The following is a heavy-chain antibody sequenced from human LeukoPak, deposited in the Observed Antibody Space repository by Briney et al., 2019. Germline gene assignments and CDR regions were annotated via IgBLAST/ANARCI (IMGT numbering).Heavy chain of an antibody. V-gene: IGHV3-7*01. J-gene: IGHJ4*02. CDR1: GGSFSGYY. CDR3: ARGRCSGGSCYSDYYDSSGSLDY. CDR2: IKQDGSEK. Sequence: ETLSLTCAVYGGSFSGYYWSWIRQPPGKGLEWVANIKQDGSEKYYVDSVKGRFTISRDNAKNSLYLQMNSLRAEDTAVYYCARGRCSGGSCYSDYYDSSGSLDYWGQGTLVTVSS. D-gene: IGHD2-15*01.